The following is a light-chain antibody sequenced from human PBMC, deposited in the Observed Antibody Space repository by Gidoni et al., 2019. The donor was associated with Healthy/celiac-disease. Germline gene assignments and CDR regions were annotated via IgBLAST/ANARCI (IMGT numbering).Light chain of an antibody. Sequence: DIQMTQSPSSLSASVGDRVTITCRASQRISSYLNWYQQKPGKAPKLLIYAAPSLQSGVPSRFSGSGSGTDVTLNISSLQPEDFATYYCQQSDSTPSWTFGQGTKVEIK. CDR1: QRISSY. J-gene: IGKJ1*01. CDR2: AAP. CDR3: QQSDSTPSWT. V-gene: IGKV1-39*01.